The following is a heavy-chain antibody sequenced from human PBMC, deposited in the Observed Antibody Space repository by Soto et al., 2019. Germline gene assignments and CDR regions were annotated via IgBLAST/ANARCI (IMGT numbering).Heavy chain of an antibody. CDR2: IYYSGST. CDR3: ARLIAARPDLYWIDP. J-gene: IGHJ5*02. CDR1: GGSISSSSYY. Sequence: SETLYLTCTVSGGSISSSSYYWGWIRQPPGKGLEWIGSIYYSGSTYYNPSLKSRVTISVDTSKNQCSLKLSSVTDADTALYYCARLIAARPDLYWIDPCGQGTLVTVSS. V-gene: IGHV4-39*01. D-gene: IGHD6-6*01.